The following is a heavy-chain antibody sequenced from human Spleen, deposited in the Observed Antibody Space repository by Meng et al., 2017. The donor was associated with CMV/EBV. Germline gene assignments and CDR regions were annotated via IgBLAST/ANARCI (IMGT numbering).Heavy chain of an antibody. CDR2: IRSKANTYAT. Sequence: GESLKISCAASGFIFSGSAMHWVRQASGKGLEWVGRIRSKANTYATRYAASMNGRFTISRDDSKNTAYLQMNTLKTEDTAVYYCARDSVASIYYYYGMDVWGQGTTVTVSS. D-gene: IGHD3-3*02. CDR3: ARDSVASIYYYYGMDV. V-gene: IGHV3-73*01. J-gene: IGHJ6*02. CDR1: GFIFSGSA.